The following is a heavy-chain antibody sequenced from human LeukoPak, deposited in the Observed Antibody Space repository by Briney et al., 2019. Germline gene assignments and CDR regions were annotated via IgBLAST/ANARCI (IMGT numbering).Heavy chain of an antibody. D-gene: IGHD3-9*01. CDR2: FDPEDGET. Sequence: ASVKVSCKVSGYTLTELSMHWVRQAPGKGLEWMGGFDPEDGETIYAQKFQGRVTMTEDTSTDTAYMELSSLRSEDTAVYYCATVKDILTGYTFDYWGQGTLVTVSS. V-gene: IGHV1-24*01. CDR3: ATVKDILTGYTFDY. CDR1: GYTLTELS. J-gene: IGHJ4*02.